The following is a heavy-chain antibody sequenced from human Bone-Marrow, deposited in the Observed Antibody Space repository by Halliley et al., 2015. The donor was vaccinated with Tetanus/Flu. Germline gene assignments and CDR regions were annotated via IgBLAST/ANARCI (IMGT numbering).Heavy chain of an antibody. J-gene: IGHJ5*02. CDR2: ISFYGRNE. CDR3: AKGKIGKDFDWLRRPLLA. Sequence: ISFYGRNELYADSVKGRFPISRANSKNILYLQLNSLRGEDPAVYYCAKGKIGKDFDWLRRPLLAWGQGTLVTVSS. V-gene: IGHV3-30*18. D-gene: IGHD3-9*01.